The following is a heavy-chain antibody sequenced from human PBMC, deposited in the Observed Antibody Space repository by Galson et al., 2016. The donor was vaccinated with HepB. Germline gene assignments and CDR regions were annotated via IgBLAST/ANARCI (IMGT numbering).Heavy chain of an antibody. Sequence: PALVKPTQTLTLTCIFSGLSLSTTGMRVSWIRQPPGKALEWLARIDWEDDKFYSTSLRTRLTISKDTSKNQVVLTMTNMDPVDTGTYYCARESVLPAAVVFDYWGQGSLVTVSS. CDR3: ARESVLPAAVVFDY. CDR1: GLSLSTTGMR. J-gene: IGHJ4*02. V-gene: IGHV2-70*04. D-gene: IGHD2-2*01. CDR2: IDWEDDK.